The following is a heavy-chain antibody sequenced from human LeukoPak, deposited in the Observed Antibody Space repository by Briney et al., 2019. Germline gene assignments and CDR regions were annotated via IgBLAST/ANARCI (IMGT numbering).Heavy chain of an antibody. D-gene: IGHD3-10*01. V-gene: IGHV4-30-4*07. CDR1: GGSISSGGYS. Sequence: PSETLSLTCAVSGGSISSGGYSWSWIRQPPGKGLEWIGYIYYSGSTYYNPSLKSRVTISVDTSKNQFSLKLSSVTAADMAVYYCARGRGPRTDYWGQGTLVTVSS. CDR2: IYYSGST. CDR3: ARGRGPRTDY. J-gene: IGHJ4*02.